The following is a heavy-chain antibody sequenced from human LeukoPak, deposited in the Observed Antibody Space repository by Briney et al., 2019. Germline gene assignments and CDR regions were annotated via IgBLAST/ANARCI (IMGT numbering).Heavy chain of an antibody. J-gene: IGHJ4*02. CDR3: ARDYGGSSPFDY. V-gene: IGHV3-23*01. D-gene: IGHD4-23*01. CDR1: GFSFSSYG. Sequence: PGGSLRLSCAASGFSFSSYGMNWVRQAPGKGLEWVSGISGSGGSTYYADSVKGRFTISRDNSKNTLYLQMNSLRAEDTAVYYCARDYGGSSPFDYWGQGTLVTVSS. CDR2: ISGSGGST.